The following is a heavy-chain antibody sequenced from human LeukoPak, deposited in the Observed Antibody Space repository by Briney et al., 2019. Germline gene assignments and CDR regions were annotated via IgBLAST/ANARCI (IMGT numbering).Heavy chain of an antibody. D-gene: IGHD5-12*01. Sequence: PGGSLRLSCAASGFTLSSYWMHWVRQAPGKGLVWVSRINGDGSTTTYADSVKGRFTISRDNAKNTLYLQLNSLRAEDTAVYYCARSDNGFDIGGQGTMVTVSS. CDR1: GFTLSSYW. V-gene: IGHV3-74*01. CDR2: INGDGSTT. CDR3: ARSDNGFDI. J-gene: IGHJ3*02.